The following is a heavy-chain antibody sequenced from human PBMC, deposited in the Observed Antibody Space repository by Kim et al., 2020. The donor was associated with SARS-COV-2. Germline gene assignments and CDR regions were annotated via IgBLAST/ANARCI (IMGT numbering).Heavy chain of an antibody. J-gene: IGHJ4*02. D-gene: IGHD6-13*01. V-gene: IGHV1-69*01. CDR3: ARETRVYSSSWSAFDY. Sequence: KFQGRVTITADESTRTAYMELSSLRSEDTAVYYCARETRVYSSSWSAFDYWGQGTLVTVSS.